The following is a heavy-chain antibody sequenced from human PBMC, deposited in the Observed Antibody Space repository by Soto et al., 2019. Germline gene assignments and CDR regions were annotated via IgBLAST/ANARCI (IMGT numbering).Heavy chain of an antibody. CDR2: IYYSGST. CDR3: ASHLGILYGMDV. V-gene: IGHV4-39*01. CDR1: GVSISSSSYY. J-gene: IGHJ6*02. Sequence: SETLSLTCTVSGVSISSSSYYWGWIRQPPGKGLEWIGSIYYSGSTYYNPSLKSRVTISVDTSKNQFSLKLSSVTAADTAVYYCASHLGILYGMDVWGQGTTVTV.